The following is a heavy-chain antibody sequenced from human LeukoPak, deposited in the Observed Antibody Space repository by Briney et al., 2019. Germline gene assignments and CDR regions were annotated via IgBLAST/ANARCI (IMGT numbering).Heavy chain of an antibody. CDR2: MNGNGGSI. CDR1: GFTVSDNN. D-gene: IGHD3-3*01. Sequence: GGSLRLSCAASGFTVSDNNMIWARQAPGKGLEWVSAMNGNGGSIGYADSVKGRFTISRDNSKNTLYLQMNSLRAEDTAVYYCAKDYDFWSGYYPDWGQGTLVTVSS. J-gene: IGHJ4*02. CDR3: AKDYDFWSGYYPD. V-gene: IGHV3-23*01.